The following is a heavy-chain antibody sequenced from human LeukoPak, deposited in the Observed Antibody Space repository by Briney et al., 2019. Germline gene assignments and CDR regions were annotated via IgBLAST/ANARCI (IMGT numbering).Heavy chain of an antibody. D-gene: IGHD3-22*01. CDR3: ARQTMILVVERKLVFDP. J-gene: IGHJ5*02. V-gene: IGHV3-7*01. Sequence: GGSLRLSCAASGFTFSSYWMSWVRQAPGKGLEWVANIKQDGSEKYYVDSVKGRFTISRDNAKNSLYLQMNSLRAEDTAVYYCARQTMILVVERKLVFDPWGQGTLVTVSS. CDR2: IKQDGSEK. CDR1: GFTFSSYW.